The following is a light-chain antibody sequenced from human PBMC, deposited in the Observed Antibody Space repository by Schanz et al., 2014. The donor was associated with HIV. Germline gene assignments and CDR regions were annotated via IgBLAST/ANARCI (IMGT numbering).Light chain of an antibody. J-gene: IGKJ4*01. CDR3: QKYNSAPLT. V-gene: IGKV1-33*01. CDR1: QDISNY. CDR2: DAS. Sequence: DIQMTQSPSSLSASVGDRVTITCQASQDISNYLNWYQQKPGKAPKLLIYDASNLETGVPSRFSGSGSGTDFTFTISRLQPEDVATYYCQKYNSAPLTFGGGTKVEI.